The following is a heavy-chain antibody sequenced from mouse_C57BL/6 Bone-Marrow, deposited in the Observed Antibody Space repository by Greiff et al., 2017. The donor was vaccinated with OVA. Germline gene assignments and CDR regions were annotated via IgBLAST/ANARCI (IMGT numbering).Heavy chain of an antibody. J-gene: IGHJ4*01. CDR1: GYTFTSYW. CDR2: IHPSDSDT. V-gene: IGHV1-74*01. Sequence: QVQLQQPGAELVKPGASVKVSCKASGYTFTSYWMHWVKQRPGQGLEWIGRIHPSDSDTNYNQKFKGKATLTVDQSSSTAYMQLSSLTSEDSAVYYCAISLYYYGSNYAMDYWGQGTSVTVSS. CDR3: AISLYYYGSNYAMDY. D-gene: IGHD1-1*01.